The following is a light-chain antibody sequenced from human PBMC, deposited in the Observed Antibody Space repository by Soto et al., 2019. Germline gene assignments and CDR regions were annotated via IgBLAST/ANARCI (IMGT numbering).Light chain of an antibody. Sequence: EVVLTQSPATLSLSPGDRAALSCKASQSVHNFLAWYQQRPGQAPRLLIYGASNRAAGIPARFSGSGSGTDFTLTISSLQSEDFAVYYCQQYNNWPWTFGQGTKVEIK. J-gene: IGKJ1*01. CDR3: QQYNNWPWT. CDR2: GAS. V-gene: IGKV3D-15*01. CDR1: QSVHNF.